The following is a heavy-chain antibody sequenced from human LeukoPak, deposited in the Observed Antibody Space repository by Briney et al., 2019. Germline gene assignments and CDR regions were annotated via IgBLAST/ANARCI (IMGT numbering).Heavy chain of an antibody. CDR1: GFSFNTYS. J-gene: IGHJ4*02. D-gene: IGHD6-6*01. CDR3: ANSYSSSSALYFDY. CDR2: ISDSGSNT. V-gene: IGHV3-23*01. Sequence: PGGSLRLSCAASGFSFNTYSMNWVRQTPGRGLEWVSSISDSGSNTYYADSVTGRFTISRDNSKNTVYLQLNSLRAEDTAIYYCANSYSSSSALYFDYWGQGTLVTVSS.